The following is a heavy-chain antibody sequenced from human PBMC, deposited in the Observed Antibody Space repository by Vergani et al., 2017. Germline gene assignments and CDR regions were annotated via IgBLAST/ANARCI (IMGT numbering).Heavy chain of an antibody. CDR3: ARCRIAVAGTPQYYFDY. CDR2: ISSSSSYI. J-gene: IGHJ4*02. Sequence: VQLVESGGGLVKPGGSLRLSCAASGFTFSSYSMNWVRQAPGKGLEWVSSISSSSSYIYYADSVKGRFTISRDNAKNSLYLQMNSLRAEDTAVYYCARCRIAVAGTPQYYFDYWGQGTLVTVSS. D-gene: IGHD6-19*01. V-gene: IGHV3-21*01. CDR1: GFTFSSYS.